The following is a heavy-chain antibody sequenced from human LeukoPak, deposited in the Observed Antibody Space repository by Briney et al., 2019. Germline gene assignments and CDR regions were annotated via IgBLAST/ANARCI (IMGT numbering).Heavy chain of an antibody. D-gene: IGHD1-1*01. CDR2: IYYSGGT. CDR1: GGSISSHY. CDR3: ARGMGNWNQHYFDY. J-gene: IGHJ4*02. V-gene: IGHV4-59*11. Sequence: SETLSLTCTVSGGSISSHYWSWIRQPPGKGLEWIGYIYYSGGTNYNPSLKSRVTISVDTSKNQFSLKLSSVTAADTAVYYCARGMGNWNQHYFDYWGQGTLVTVSS.